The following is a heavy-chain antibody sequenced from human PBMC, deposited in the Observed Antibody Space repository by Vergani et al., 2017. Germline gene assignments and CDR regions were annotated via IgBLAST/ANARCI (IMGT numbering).Heavy chain of an antibody. J-gene: IGHJ4*02. D-gene: IGHD2-15*01. V-gene: IGHV4-34*01. CDR3: AVGGYCSGGTCYYFDY. CDR1: GGSFSGYY. CDR2: INHSGST. Sequence: QVQLQQWGAGLLKPSETLSLTCAVYGGSFSGYYWNWIRQPPGKGLEWSGEINHSGSTNYNPSRKSRVTISVDTSKNQFSLKLNSVTAADTAVYYCAVGGYCSGGTCYYFDYWGQGTLVTVSS.